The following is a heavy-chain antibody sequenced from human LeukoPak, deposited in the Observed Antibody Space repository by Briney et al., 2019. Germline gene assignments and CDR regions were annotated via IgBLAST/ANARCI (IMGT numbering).Heavy chain of an antibody. CDR2: IIPIFGTA. CDR3: AAAATFTDYYYYMDV. J-gene: IGHJ6*03. D-gene: IGHD2-15*01. Sequence: SVKVSCKASGGTFSSYAISWVRQAAGQGLEWMGGIIPIFGTANYAQKFQGRVTITADKSTSTAYMELSRLRSEDTAVYYCAAAATFTDYYYYMDVWGKGTTVTVSS. CDR1: GGTFSSYA. V-gene: IGHV1-69*06.